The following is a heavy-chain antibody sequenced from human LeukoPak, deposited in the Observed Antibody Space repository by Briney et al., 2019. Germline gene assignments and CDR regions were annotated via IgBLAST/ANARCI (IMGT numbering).Heavy chain of an antibody. Sequence: ASMKVSCKVSGYTLTELSMHWVRQAPGKGLEWMGGFDPEDGETIYAQKFQGRVTMTEDTSTDTAYMELSSLRSEDTAVYYCATPYSGSYYGDAFDIWGQGTMVTVSS. V-gene: IGHV1-24*01. CDR2: FDPEDGET. D-gene: IGHD1-26*01. CDR3: ATPYSGSYYGDAFDI. J-gene: IGHJ3*02. CDR1: GYTLTELS.